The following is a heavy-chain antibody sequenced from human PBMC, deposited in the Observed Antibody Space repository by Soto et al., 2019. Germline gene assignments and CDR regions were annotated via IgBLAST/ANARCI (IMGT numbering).Heavy chain of an antibody. CDR3: GRHGADCTSPICEIGIGYYHGMDG. D-gene: IGHD2-2*01. CDR1: GYSFTSYW. V-gene: IGHV5-10-1*01. Sequence: GESLKISCKGSGYSFTSYWISWVRQMPGKGLEWMGRIGPSDCYTNYSPSFQGHVTISADEAISTAYVQGSSRKASDTAMYYCGRHGADCTSPICEIGIGYYHGMDGWGQGTRVTVS. J-gene: IGHJ6*02. CDR2: IGPSDCYT.